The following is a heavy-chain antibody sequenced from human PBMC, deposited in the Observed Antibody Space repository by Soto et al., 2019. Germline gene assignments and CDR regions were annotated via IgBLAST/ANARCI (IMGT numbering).Heavy chain of an antibody. D-gene: IGHD3-16*01. J-gene: IGHJ4*02. CDR1: GFTFDYYW. Sequence: EVQLVESGGGLVQPGGSLRLSCVASGFTFDYYWMHWVRQAPGEGLMWVSRLQTDGSHPDYADSVKGRFTISRDNAKNTLYLKMKHLSAEDTAVYDCAIGGDPDSWCQGTVVTVSS. CDR3: AIGGDPDS. V-gene: IGHV3-74*01. CDR2: LQTDGSHP.